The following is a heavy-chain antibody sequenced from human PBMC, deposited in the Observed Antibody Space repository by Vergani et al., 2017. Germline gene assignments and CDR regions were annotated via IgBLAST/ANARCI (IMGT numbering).Heavy chain of an antibody. CDR1: GGSFSGYY. CDR3: ARMGGSGSYYRIYYYYYYMDV. CDR2: INHSGST. D-gene: IGHD3-10*01. Sequence: QVQLQQWGAGLLTPSETLSLTCAVYGGSFSGYYWSWIRQPPGKGLEWIGEINHSGSTNYNPSLKSRVTISVDTSKNQFSLELSSVTAADTAVYYCARMGGSGSYYRIYYYYYYMDVWGKGTTVTVSS. V-gene: IGHV4-34*01. J-gene: IGHJ6*03.